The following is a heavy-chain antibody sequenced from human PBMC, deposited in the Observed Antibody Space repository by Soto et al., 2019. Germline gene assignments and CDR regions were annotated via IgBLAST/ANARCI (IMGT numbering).Heavy chain of an antibody. CDR2: INHSGST. Sequence: QVQLQQWGAGLLKPSETLSLTCAVYGGSFSGYYWSWIRQPPGKGLEWIGEINHSGSTNYNPSLKSRVTISVDTSKNQFSLQLSSVTAADTAVYYCARDGGGTMFGVVTYYYYYGMDVWGQGTTVTVSS. J-gene: IGHJ6*02. CDR3: ARDGGGTMFGVVTYYYYYGMDV. V-gene: IGHV4-34*01. D-gene: IGHD3-3*01. CDR1: GGSFSGYY.